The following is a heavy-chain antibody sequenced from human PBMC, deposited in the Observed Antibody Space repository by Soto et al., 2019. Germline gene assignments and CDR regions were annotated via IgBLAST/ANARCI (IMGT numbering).Heavy chain of an antibody. CDR2: ISGSGGST. V-gene: IGHV3-23*01. CDR1: KFNFSVYS. Sequence: GGSKRLSCTASKFNFSVYSMSWVRQATGKGLEWVSAISGSGGSTYYADSVKGRFTISRDNSKNTLYLQMNSLRAEDTAVYYCAKGPGAADLDYWGQGTLVTVSS. J-gene: IGHJ4*02. D-gene: IGHD6-25*01. CDR3: AKGPGAADLDY.